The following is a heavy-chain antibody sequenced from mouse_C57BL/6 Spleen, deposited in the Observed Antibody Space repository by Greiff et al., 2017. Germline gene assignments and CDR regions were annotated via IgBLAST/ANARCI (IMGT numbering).Heavy chain of an antibody. CDR1: GFSLTSYA. Sequence: VQLQQSGPGLVAPSQSLSITCTVSGFSLTSYAISWVRQPPGKGLEWLGVIWPGGGTNYNSALKSRLSISKDNSKSQVFLKMNSLQTDDTARYYCARENLYAMDYWGQGTSVTVAS. CDR3: ARENLYAMDY. J-gene: IGHJ4*01. V-gene: IGHV2-9-1*01. CDR2: IWPGGGT.